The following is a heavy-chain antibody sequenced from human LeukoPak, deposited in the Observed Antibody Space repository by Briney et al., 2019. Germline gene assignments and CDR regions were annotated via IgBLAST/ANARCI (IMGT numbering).Heavy chain of an antibody. V-gene: IGHV3-11*01. CDR1: GFTFSDYC. CDR3: ARDSTAGYYYGSGSYYYNFDY. J-gene: IGHJ4*02. D-gene: IGHD3-10*01. Sequence: GGSLRLSCAASGFTFSDYCMSWIRQAPGKGLEWVSYISSSGSTIYYADSVKGRFTISRDNAKNSLYLQMNGLRAEDTAVYYCARDSTAGYYYGSGSYYYNFDYWGQGTLVTVSS. CDR2: ISSSGSTI.